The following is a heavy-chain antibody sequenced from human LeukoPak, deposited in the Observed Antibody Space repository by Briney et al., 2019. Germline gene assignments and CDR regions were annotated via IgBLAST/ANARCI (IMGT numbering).Heavy chain of an antibody. D-gene: IGHD2-15*01. Sequence: GGSLRLSCAASGFTFSSYWMSWVRQAPGKGLEWVANIKQDGSEKYYVDSVKGRFTISRDNAKNTLYLQMNSLRAEDTAVYYCAKDSGVIVVVVAANLDYWGQGTLVTVSS. CDR3: AKDSGVIVVVVAANLDY. V-gene: IGHV3-7*03. J-gene: IGHJ4*02. CDR1: GFTFSSYW. CDR2: IKQDGSEK.